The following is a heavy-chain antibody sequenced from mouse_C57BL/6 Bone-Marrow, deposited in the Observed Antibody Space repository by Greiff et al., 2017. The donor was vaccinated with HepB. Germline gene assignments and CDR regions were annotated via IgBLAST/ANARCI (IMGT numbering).Heavy chain of an antibody. J-gene: IGHJ3*01. D-gene: IGHD1-1*01. CDR1: GFTFSSYA. V-gene: IGHV5-4*03. CDR2: ISDGGSYT. CDR3: ARVDYGSSSAWFAY. Sequence: EVKLVESGGGLVKPGGSLKLSCAASGFTFSSYAMSWVRQTPEKRLEWVATISDGGSYTYYPDNVKGRFTISRDNAKNNLYLQMSHLKSEDTAMYYCARVDYGSSSAWFAYWGQGTLVTVSA.